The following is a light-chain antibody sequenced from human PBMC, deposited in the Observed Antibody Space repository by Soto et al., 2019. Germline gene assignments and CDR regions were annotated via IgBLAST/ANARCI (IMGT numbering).Light chain of an antibody. CDR1: QSVLYSSNNKNY. J-gene: IGKJ4*01. V-gene: IGKV4-1*01. CDR3: QQYYGSPLT. CDR2: WAS. Sequence: DIVMTQSPDSLAVSLGERATINCKSSQSVLYSSNNKNYLAWFQQKPGQPPKLLIYWASTRESGVPDRFSGSGSGTEFTLTISSLQAEDVAVYYCQQYYGSPLTFGGGAKVDI.